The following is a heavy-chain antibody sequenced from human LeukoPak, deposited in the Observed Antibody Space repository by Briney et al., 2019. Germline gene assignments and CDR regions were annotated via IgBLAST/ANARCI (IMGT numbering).Heavy chain of an antibody. D-gene: IGHD3-22*01. J-gene: IGHJ4*02. CDR1: GFTFSSYA. CDR2: ISGSGGST. V-gene: IGHV3-23*01. Sequence: GGSLRLSCAASGFTFSSYAMSRVRQAPGKGLEWVSAISGSGGSTYYADSVKGRLTMSRDNSKKTLYLQMNRLTAEDTAVYICAKDFWRFYNSSGYPIFLDYWGQGTLVTVSS. CDR3: AKDFWRFYNSSGYPIFLDY.